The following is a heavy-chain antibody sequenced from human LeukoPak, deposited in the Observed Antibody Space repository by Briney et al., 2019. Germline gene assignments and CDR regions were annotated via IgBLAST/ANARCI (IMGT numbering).Heavy chain of an antibody. D-gene: IGHD3-22*01. J-gene: IGHJ4*02. CDR1: GFTFRSYS. CDR2: LSSNSTYK. CDR3: VRDPHYYDSSGYYGGFDY. V-gene: IGHV3-21*01. Sequence: GGSLRLSCAASGFTFRSYSMNWVRQAPGKGLEWVASLSSNSTYKYYADSVKGRFTISRDNAKNSLYLQMNSLTAEDTAVYYCVRDPHYYDSSGYYGGFDYWGQGTLVTVSS.